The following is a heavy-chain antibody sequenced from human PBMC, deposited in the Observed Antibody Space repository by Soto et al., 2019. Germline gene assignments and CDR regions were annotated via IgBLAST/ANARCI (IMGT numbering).Heavy chain of an antibody. CDR1: GFTFSSYA. CDR2: MSGSGGST. V-gene: IGHV3-23*01. Sequence: PGGSLRLSCAASGFTFSSYAMNWVRQPPGKGLEWVSSMSGSGGSTYYADSVKGRFTISRDNSKNTLYLQMSSLRGEDTALYYCAKEAPFSSGWYAVDCWGQGTLVTVSS. J-gene: IGHJ4*02. D-gene: IGHD6-19*01. CDR3: AKEAPFSSGWYAVDC.